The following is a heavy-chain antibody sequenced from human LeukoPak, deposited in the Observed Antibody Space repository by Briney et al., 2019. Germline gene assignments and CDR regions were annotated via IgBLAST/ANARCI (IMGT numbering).Heavy chain of an antibody. CDR3: ARAIRQWLVPDAFDI. J-gene: IGHJ3*02. D-gene: IGHD6-19*01. CDR1: GYTFTSYG. Sequence: ASVKVSRKASGYTFTSYGISWVRQAPGQGLEWMGWISAYNGNTNYAQKLQGRVTMTTDTSTSTAYMELRSLRSDDTAVYYCARAIRQWLVPDAFDIWGQGTMVTVSS. CDR2: ISAYNGNT. V-gene: IGHV1-18*01.